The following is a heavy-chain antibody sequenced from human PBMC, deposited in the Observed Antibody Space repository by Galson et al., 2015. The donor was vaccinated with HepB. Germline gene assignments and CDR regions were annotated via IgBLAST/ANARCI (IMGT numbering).Heavy chain of an antibody. CDR2: IWYDKSNK. V-gene: IGHV3-33*01. Sequence: SLRLSCAASGFTFNNFAMHWVRQAPGKGPEWVAVIWYDKSNKYYADSVRGRFTISRDNSENMLFLQMNSLRADDTALYYCARDRVGETTSSFDIWGQGTMVAVSS. D-gene: IGHD1-26*01. J-gene: IGHJ3*02. CDR3: ARDRVGETTSSFDI. CDR1: GFTFNNFA.